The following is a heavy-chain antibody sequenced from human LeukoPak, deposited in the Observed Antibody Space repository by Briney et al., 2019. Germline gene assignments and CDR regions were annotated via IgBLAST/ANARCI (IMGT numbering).Heavy chain of an antibody. CDR2: FDPEDGET. D-gene: IGHD2-2*01. CDR3: ASLGYCSSTSCLDMGGY. J-gene: IGHJ4*02. CDR1: GYTLTELS. Sequence: ASVKVSCKVSGYTLTELSMHWVRQAPGKGLEWMGGFDPEDGETIYAQKFQGRVTITADESTSTAYMELSSLRSEDTAVYYCASLGYCSSTSCLDMGGYWGQGTLVTVSS. V-gene: IGHV1-24*01.